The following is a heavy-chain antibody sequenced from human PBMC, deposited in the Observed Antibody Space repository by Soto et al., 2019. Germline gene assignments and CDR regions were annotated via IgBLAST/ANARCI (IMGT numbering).Heavy chain of an antibody. Sequence: QVQLVQSGAEVKKPGASVKVSCKASGYSFTSYGISWVRQAPGQGPEWMGWISGHNGNTNHPQSLQVRVTMTTDTSRNTAYMELRSLRSDDTAVYYCARHRFNYYDDTVYYYFDYWGQGTLVTVSS. CDR3: ARHRFNYYDDTVYYYFDY. V-gene: IGHV1-18*04. CDR2: ISGHNGNT. D-gene: IGHD3-22*01. J-gene: IGHJ4*02. CDR1: GYSFTSYG.